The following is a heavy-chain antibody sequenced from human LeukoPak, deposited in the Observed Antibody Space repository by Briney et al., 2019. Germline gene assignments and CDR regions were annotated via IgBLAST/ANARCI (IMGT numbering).Heavy chain of an antibody. CDR3: ATLVGDCSGGSCYPYYGMDV. J-gene: IGHJ6*02. V-gene: IGHV3-21*01. CDR2: ISSSSSYI. CDR1: GFTFSSYS. D-gene: IGHD2-15*01. Sequence: PGGSLRLSCAASGFTFSSYSMNWVRQAPGKGLEWVSSISSSSSYIYYADSVKGRFTISRDNAKNSLYLQMNSLRAEDTAVYYCATLVGDCSGGSCYPYYGMDVWGQGTTVTVSS.